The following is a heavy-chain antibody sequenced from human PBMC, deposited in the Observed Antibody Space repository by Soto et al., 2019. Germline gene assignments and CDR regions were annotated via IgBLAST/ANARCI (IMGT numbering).Heavy chain of an antibody. V-gene: IGHV1-18*04. Sequence: QVQLVQSGGEVKQPGASVKVSCKASGYTFTNYGISWVRQAPGQGPEWMGWISGFNGNTKYARKVQGRVTLTTDTPATTAYMELRGLRSDDTAVYYCARGGSSWSAEYYEHWGQGTLVTVSS. D-gene: IGHD6-13*01. CDR2: ISGFNGNT. CDR1: GYTFTNYG. CDR3: ARGGSSWSAEYYEH. J-gene: IGHJ1*01.